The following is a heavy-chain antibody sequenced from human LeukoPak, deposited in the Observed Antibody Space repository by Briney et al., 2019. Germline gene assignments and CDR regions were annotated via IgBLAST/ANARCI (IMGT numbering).Heavy chain of an antibody. Sequence: SETLSLTCAVYGGSFSGYYWSWIRQPSGKGLEWIGYIYYSGSTYYNPSLKSRVTISVDTSKNQFSLKLSSVTAADTAVYYCARGRAVVPAAPFDYWGQGTLVTVSS. CDR2: IYYSGST. CDR3: ARGRAVVPAAPFDY. V-gene: IGHV4-30-4*01. J-gene: IGHJ4*02. CDR1: GGSFSGYY. D-gene: IGHD2-2*01.